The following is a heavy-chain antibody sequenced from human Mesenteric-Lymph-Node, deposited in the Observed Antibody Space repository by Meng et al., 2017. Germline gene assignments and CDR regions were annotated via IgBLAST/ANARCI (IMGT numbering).Heavy chain of an antibody. CDR3: ARDRYCSSTSCYTSWLGINY. CDR1: GFTFSSYE. D-gene: IGHD2-2*02. J-gene: IGHJ4*01. V-gene: IGHV3-48*03. CDR2: ISSSGSTI. Sequence: GGSLRLSCAASGFTFSSYEMNWVRQAPGKGLEWVSYISSSGSTIYYADSVKGRFTISRDNAKNSLYLQMNSLRAEDTAVYYCARDRYCSSTSCYTSWLGINYWGHG.